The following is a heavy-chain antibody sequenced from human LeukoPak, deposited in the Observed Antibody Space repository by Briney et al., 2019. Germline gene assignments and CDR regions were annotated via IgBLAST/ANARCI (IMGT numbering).Heavy chain of an antibody. D-gene: IGHD6-13*01. CDR3: ARLGYSSSWYFGY. J-gene: IGHJ4*02. Sequence: SETLSLTCTVSGDSISSYYWSWIRQPPGKGLEWIGYIYYSGSTNYNPSLKSRVTISVDTSKNQFSLKLSSVTAADTAVYYCARLGYSSSWYFGYWGQGTLVTVSS. CDR1: GDSISSYY. V-gene: IGHV4-59*08. CDR2: IYYSGST.